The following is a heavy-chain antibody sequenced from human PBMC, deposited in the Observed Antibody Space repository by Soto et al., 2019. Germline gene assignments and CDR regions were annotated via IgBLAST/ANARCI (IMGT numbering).Heavy chain of an antibody. D-gene: IGHD2-15*01. Sequence: SETLSLTCTVSGGSISSSSYYWGWIRQPPGKGLEWIGSIYYSGSTYYNPSLKSRVTISVDTSKNQFSLKLSSVTAADTAVYYCAILVDHCSGGSCRNYYYYYMDVWGKGTTVTVSS. J-gene: IGHJ6*03. CDR2: IYYSGST. CDR3: AILVDHCSGGSCRNYYYYYMDV. CDR1: GGSISSSSYY. V-gene: IGHV4-39*01.